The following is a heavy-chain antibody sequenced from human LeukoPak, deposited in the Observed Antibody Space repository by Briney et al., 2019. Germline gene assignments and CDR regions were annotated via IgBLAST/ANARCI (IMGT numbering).Heavy chain of an antibody. V-gene: IGHV4-34*01. CDR1: GGSFSGYH. CDR2: INHSGST. CDR3: AKGARNYYDSGSYSWPLYYGDY. Sequence: KPSETLSLTCAVYGGSFSGYHWSWIRQPPGKGLEWIGEINHSGSTNYNPSLKSRVTISVDTSKNQFSLKLSSVTAADTAVYYCAKGARNYYDSGSYSWPLYYGDYWGRGTLVTVSS. J-gene: IGHJ4*01. D-gene: IGHD3-10*01.